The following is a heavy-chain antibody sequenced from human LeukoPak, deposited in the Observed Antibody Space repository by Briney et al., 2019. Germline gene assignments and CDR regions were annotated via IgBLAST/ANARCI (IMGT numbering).Heavy chain of an antibody. CDR2: ISSSSSYI. V-gene: IGHV3-21*01. CDR3: ARDGDGDYGIDN. CDR1: GFTFSSYS. J-gene: IGHJ4*02. D-gene: IGHD4-17*01. Sequence: GGSLRLSCAASGFTFSSYSMNWVRQAPGKGLEWVSSISSSSSYIYYADSVKGRFTISRDNAKNSLYLQMNSLRAEDTAVYYCARDGDGDYGIDNWGQGTLVTVSS.